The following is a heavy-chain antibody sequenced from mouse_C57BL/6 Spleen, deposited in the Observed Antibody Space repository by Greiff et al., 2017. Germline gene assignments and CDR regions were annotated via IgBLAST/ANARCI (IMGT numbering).Heavy chain of an antibody. J-gene: IGHJ2*01. CDR1: GYTFTSYW. V-gene: IGHV1-53*01. D-gene: IGHD1-1*01. CDR3: AREGAYYGSKSY. Sequence: QVQLQQPGTELVKPGASVKLSCKASGYTFTSYWMHWVKPRPGQGLAWIGNINPSNGGTNYNEKFKSKATLTVDKSSSTAYMQLSSLTSEDSAVYYCAREGAYYGSKSYWGQGTTLTVSS. CDR2: INPSNGGT.